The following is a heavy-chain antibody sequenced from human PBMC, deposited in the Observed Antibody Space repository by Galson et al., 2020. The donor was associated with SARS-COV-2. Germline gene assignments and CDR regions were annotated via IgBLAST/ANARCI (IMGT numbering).Heavy chain of an antibody. CDR1: DGSFTNYY. CDR3: ARDAAVTVRDGAFDI. CDR2: VKHSGDT. Sequence: SETLSLTCGVYDGSFTNYYWSWFRQPPGKGLEWIGEVKHSGDTKYNPSLKSRVTISVNTPESQLFLRLTSVTAADTAVYYCARDAAVTVRDGAFDIWGQGTMVTVSS. J-gene: IGHJ3*02. V-gene: IGHV4-34*01. D-gene: IGHD6-19*01.